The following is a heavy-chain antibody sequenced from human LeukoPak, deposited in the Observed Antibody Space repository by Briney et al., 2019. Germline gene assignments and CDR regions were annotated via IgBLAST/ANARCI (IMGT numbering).Heavy chain of an antibody. J-gene: IGHJ3*02. CDR3: ARSYYDSSGNDAFDI. D-gene: IGHD3-22*01. V-gene: IGHV1-18*01. Sequence: PAASVKVSCKASGYTFTSYGISWVRQAPGQGLEWMRWISAYNGNTNYAQKLQGRVTMTTDTSTSTAYMELRSLRSDDTAVYYCARSYYDSSGNDAFDIWGQGTMVTVSS. CDR2: ISAYNGNT. CDR1: GYTFTSYG.